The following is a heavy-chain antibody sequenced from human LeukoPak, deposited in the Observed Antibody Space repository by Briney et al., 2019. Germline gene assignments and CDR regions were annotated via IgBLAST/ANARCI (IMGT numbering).Heavy chain of an antibody. D-gene: IGHD1-26*01. CDR2: ISSSSSYI. CDR1: GFTFSSYR. V-gene: IGHV3-21*01. J-gene: IGHJ4*02. Sequence: AGGSLRLSSAASGFTFSSYRMNWVRQAPGKGLEWVSSISSSSSYIYYADSVKGRFTISRDNAKNSLYLQMNSLRAEDTAVYYCARGSGSYFDYWGQGTLVTVSS. CDR3: ARGSGSYFDY.